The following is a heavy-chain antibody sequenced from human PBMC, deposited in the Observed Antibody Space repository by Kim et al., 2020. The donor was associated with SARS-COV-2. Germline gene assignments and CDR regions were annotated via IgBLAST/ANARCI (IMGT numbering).Heavy chain of an antibody. CDR2: IIPIFGTA. CDR1: GGTFSSYA. J-gene: IGHJ3*02. Sequence: SVKVSCKASGGTFSSYAISWVRQAPGQGLEWMGGIIPIFGTANYAQKFQGRVTITADESTSTAYMELSSLRSEDTAVYYCARLYNWNDDSYAFDIWGQGTMVTVSS. CDR3: ARLYNWNDDSYAFDI. V-gene: IGHV1-69*13. D-gene: IGHD1-1*01.